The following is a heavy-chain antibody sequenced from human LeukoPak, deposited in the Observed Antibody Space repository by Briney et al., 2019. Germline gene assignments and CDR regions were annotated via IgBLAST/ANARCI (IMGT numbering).Heavy chain of an antibody. Sequence: PGGSLRLSCAASGFSFNIYWMHWVRQAPGKGLVWVSRIDGDGSRTGFADSVKGRFTISRDNAKNTLYLQMNSLGAEDTAVYYCARGNDYGDYLDFWGQGTLVTVSS. CDR1: GFSFNIYW. D-gene: IGHD4/OR15-4a*01. V-gene: IGHV3-74*01. CDR3: ARGNDYGDYLDF. J-gene: IGHJ4*02. CDR2: IDGDGSRT.